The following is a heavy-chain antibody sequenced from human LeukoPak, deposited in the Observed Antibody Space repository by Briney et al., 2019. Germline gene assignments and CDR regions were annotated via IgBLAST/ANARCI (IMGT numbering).Heavy chain of an antibody. J-gene: IGHJ4*02. CDR1: GFTFDDYG. CDR2: ISWNGGYI. V-gene: IGHV3-20*04. Sequence: GGSLRLSCAASGFTFDDYGMSWVRQGPGKGLEWVSGISWNGGYIGYVDSVKGRFTISRDNAKNSLYLQMNSLRAEDTALYYCARGYYDSSGKGGYFLDSWGQGTLVTVSP. CDR3: ARGYYDSSGKGGYFLDS. D-gene: IGHD3-22*01.